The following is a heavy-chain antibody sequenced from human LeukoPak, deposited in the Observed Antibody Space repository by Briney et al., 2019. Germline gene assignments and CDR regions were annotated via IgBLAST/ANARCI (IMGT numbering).Heavy chain of an antibody. CDR2: ISGSGGIT. V-gene: IGHV3-23*01. Sequence: GGSLRLSSAASGFTFSSYVMNWVRQAPGKGLEWVSAISGSGGITYYADSVKGRFTISRDNSKNTVYLQMNSLRVEDTAVYYRAGSSGWYLAYWGQGTLVIGSS. CDR3: AGSSGWYLAY. CDR1: GFTFSSYV. J-gene: IGHJ4*02. D-gene: IGHD6-19*01.